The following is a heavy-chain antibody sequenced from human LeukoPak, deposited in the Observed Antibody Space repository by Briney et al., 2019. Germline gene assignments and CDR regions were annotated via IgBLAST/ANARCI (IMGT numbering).Heavy chain of an antibody. V-gene: IGHV3-30*02. CDR3: AKDLRVSMTTVTNYYFDY. Sequence: GGSLRLSCAASGFTFSSYGMHWVRQAAGKGLEWVAFIRYDGSNRYYADSLKGRFTISRDNSKNTLHLQMNSVRDEDTAVYYCAKDLRVSMTTVTNYYFDYWGQGTLVTVSS. CDR2: IRYDGSNR. CDR1: GFTFSSYG. D-gene: IGHD4-17*01. J-gene: IGHJ4*02.